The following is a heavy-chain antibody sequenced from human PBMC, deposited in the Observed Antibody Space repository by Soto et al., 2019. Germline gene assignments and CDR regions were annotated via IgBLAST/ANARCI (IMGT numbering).Heavy chain of an antibody. CDR1: GGSFSGYY. D-gene: IGHD3-3*01. CDR2: INHSGST. V-gene: IGHV4-34*01. J-gene: IGHJ6*03. Sequence: SETLSLTCAVYGGSFSGYYWSWIRQPPGKGLEWIGEINHSGSTNYNPSLKSRVTISVDTSKNQFSLKLSSVTAADTAVYYCARGVGYDFWSGYYPSPHYYYYYMDVWGKGTTVTVSS. CDR3: ARGVGYDFWSGYYPSPHYYYYYMDV.